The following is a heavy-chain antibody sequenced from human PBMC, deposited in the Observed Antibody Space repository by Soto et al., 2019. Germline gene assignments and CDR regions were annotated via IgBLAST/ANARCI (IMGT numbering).Heavy chain of an antibody. CDR3: ARVITMVRGVPIFNWFDP. J-gene: IGHJ5*02. CDR1: GGSVSSGSYY. D-gene: IGHD3-10*01. Sequence: SETLSLTCTVSGGSVSSGSYYWSWIRQPPGKGLEWIGYIYYSGSTNYNPSLKSRVTISVDTSKNQFSLKLSSVTAADTAVYYCARVITMVRGVPIFNWFDPWGQGTLVTVSS. V-gene: IGHV4-61*01. CDR2: IYYSGST.